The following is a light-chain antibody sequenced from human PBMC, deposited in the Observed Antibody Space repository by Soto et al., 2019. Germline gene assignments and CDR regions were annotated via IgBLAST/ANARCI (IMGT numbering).Light chain of an antibody. J-gene: IGLJ1*01. CDR3: SSYTSSSHYV. V-gene: IGLV2-14*01. CDR1: SSDVGGYNY. CDR2: EVS. Sequence: QSVLSHPASVSGSPGHSITISCTGTSSDVGGYNYVSWYQQHPGKAPKLMIYEVSNRPSGVSNRFSGSKSGNTASLTISGLQAEEEADYYCSSYTSSSHYVFGTGTKVTVL.